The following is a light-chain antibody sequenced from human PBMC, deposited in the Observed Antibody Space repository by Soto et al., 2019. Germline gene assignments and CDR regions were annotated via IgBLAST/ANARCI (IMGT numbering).Light chain of an antibody. CDR2: DAS. J-gene: IGKJ2*01. V-gene: IGKV3-11*01. CDR1: QSVSSY. Sequence: EIVLTQSPATLSLSPGERATLSCRASQSVSSYLAWYQQKPGQAPRLLIYDASSRATGIPARFSGSGSGTDITLTISILEPEDFAVYYCQQRGYTFGQGTKLEIK. CDR3: QQRGYT.